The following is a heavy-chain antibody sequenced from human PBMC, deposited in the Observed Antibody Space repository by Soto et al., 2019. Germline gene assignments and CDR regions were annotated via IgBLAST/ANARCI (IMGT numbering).Heavy chain of an antibody. CDR2: ISYDGSNK. Sequence: QVQLVESGGGVVQPGRSLRLSCAASGFTFSSYGMHWVRQAPGKGLEWVAVISYDGSNKYYADSVKGRFTISRDNSKNTLYLQMNSLRAEDTAVYYCAKELASMVRGTVNWFDPWGQGTLVTVSS. D-gene: IGHD3-10*01. V-gene: IGHV3-30*18. CDR1: GFTFSSYG. J-gene: IGHJ5*02. CDR3: AKELASMVRGTVNWFDP.